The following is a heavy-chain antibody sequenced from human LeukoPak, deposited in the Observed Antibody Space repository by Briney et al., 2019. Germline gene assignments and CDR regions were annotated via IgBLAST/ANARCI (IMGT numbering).Heavy chain of an antibody. CDR3: ASDIVVVPAASGYYMDV. D-gene: IGHD2-2*01. Sequence: SVKVSCKASGGTFISYAISWVRQAPGQGLEWMGGIIPILGTANYAQKFQGRVTITTDESTSTAYMELSSLRSEDTAVYYCASDIVVVPAASGYYMDVWGKGTTVTISS. J-gene: IGHJ6*03. V-gene: IGHV1-69*05. CDR1: GGTFISYA. CDR2: IIPILGTA.